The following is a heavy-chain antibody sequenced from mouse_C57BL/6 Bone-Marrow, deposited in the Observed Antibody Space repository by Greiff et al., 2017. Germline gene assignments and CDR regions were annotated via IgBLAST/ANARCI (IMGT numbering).Heavy chain of an antibody. CDR1: GFTFSDYG. CDR2: ISSGSSTI. Sequence: EVQLVESGGGLVKPGGSLKLSCAASGFTFSDYGMHWVRQAPEKGLEWVAYISSGSSTIYYADTVKGRFTISRDNAKNTLFLQMTSLRSEDTAMYYCARGASTVVAYYAMDYWGQGTSVTVSS. J-gene: IGHJ4*01. D-gene: IGHD1-1*01. CDR3: ARGASTVVAYYAMDY. V-gene: IGHV5-17*01.